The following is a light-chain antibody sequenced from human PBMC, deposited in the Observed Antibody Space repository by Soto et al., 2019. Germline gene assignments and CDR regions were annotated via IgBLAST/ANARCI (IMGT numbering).Light chain of an antibody. J-gene: IGKJ5*01. CDR1: QSVSSIY. CDR3: QHYGTSQIT. V-gene: IGKV3-20*01. Sequence: EIVLTQSPGTLSLSPGERATLSCRASQSVSSIYLAWYQQKPGQAPRLLVYGASSRATGIPDRFSGSGAGTDFTLTISRLEPEDFAVYYCQHYGTSQITFGQGTRLEIK. CDR2: GAS.